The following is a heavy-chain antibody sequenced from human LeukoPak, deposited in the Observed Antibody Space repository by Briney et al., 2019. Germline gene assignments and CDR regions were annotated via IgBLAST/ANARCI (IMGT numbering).Heavy chain of an antibody. D-gene: IGHD4-17*01. CDR2: ISGSGGST. J-gene: IGHJ4*02. V-gene: IGHV3-23*01. CDR3: AKPQVTKHLASY. Sequence: GGSLRLSCTASGFTFGDYAMSWVRQAPGKGLEWVSAISGSGGSTYYADSVKGRFTISRDNSKNTLYLQMNSLRAEDTAVYYCAKPQVTKHLASYWGQGTLVTVSS. CDR1: GFTFGDYA.